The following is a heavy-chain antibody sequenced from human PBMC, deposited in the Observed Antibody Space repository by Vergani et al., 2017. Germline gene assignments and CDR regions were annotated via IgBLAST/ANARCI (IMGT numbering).Heavy chain of an antibody. D-gene: IGHD2-2*01. Sequence: QVQLVESGGGVVQPGGSLRLSCAASGFTFSSYGMHWVRQAPGKGLEWVAFIRYDGSNKYYADSVKGRFTISRDNSKNTLYLQMNSLRAEDTAVYYCARTYCSSTSCYGDEDWFDPWGQGTLVTVSS. CDR1: GFTFSSYG. CDR3: ARTYCSSTSCYGDEDWFDP. J-gene: IGHJ5*02. V-gene: IGHV3-30*02. CDR2: IRYDGSNK.